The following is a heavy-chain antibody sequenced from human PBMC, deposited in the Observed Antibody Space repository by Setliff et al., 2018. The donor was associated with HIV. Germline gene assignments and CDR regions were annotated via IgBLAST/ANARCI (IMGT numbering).Heavy chain of an antibody. J-gene: IGHJ4*02. CDR1: GDSISSDDHY. Sequence: SETLSLTCTVSGDSISSDDHYWSWIRQPPGKGLEWIGFVSYTGTTRYSPSLRSRISISIDASKDKFSLQLSSVTAADTAVYYCARQSTTSRDFDSWGQGTLVTVSS. CDR3: ARQSTTSRDFDS. D-gene: IGHD2-2*01. CDR2: VSYTGTT. V-gene: IGHV4-30-4*08.